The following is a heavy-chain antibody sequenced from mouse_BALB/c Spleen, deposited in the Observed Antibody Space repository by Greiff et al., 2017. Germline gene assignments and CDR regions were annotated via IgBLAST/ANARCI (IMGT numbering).Heavy chain of an antibody. CDR2: IRNKANGYTT. CDR1: GFTFTDYY. D-gene: IGHD2-4*01. Sequence: EVMLVESGGGLVQPGGSLRLSCATSGFTFTDYYMSWVRQPPGKALEWLGFIRNKANGYTTEYSASVKGRFTISRDNSQSILYLQMNTLRAEDSATDYCARDMCHYDYDEYYFDDWGQGTTLTVSS. J-gene: IGHJ2*01. V-gene: IGHV7-3*02. CDR3: ARDMCHYDYDEYYFDD.